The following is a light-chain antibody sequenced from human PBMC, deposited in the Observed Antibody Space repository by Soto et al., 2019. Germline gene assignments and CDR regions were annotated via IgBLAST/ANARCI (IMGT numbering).Light chain of an antibody. V-gene: IGKV3-20*01. CDR2: DAS. J-gene: IGKJ1*01. CDR1: QDINTY. Sequence: EFVLTQSPATLSLSPGEKAILSCRASQDINTYLGWYQQKPGQPPRLLIYDASNRASGIPARFSGSGSGTDFTLTISRLEPEDFAVYYCQQYGSSPPEWTFGQGTKVDI. CDR3: QQYGSSPPEWT.